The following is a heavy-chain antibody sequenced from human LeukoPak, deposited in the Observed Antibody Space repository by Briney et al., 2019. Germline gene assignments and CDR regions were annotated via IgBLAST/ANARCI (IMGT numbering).Heavy chain of an antibody. CDR1: GGSISSSSYY. D-gene: IGHD2-8*01. CDR3: ASRYCTNGVCWPPSWPL. Sequence: SETLSLTCTVSGGSISSSSYYWGWIRQPPGKGLEWIGSIYYSGSTYYNPSLKSRVTISVDTSKNQFSLKLSSVTAADTAVYYCASRYCTNGVCWPPSWPLWGQGTLVTVSS. CDR2: IYYSGST. J-gene: IGHJ4*02. V-gene: IGHV4-39*01.